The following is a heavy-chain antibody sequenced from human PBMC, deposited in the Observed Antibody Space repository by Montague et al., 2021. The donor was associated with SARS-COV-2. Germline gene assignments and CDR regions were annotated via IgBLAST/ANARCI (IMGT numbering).Heavy chain of an antibody. D-gene: IGHD5-24*01. V-gene: IGHV4-4*07. J-gene: IGHJ6*02. CDR1: GGSISSYY. Sequence: SETLSLTCTVSGGSISSYYRSWIRQPPGKGLEWIGRIYPSGSTKYNPSLKSRVTMSVDTSKNQLSLKLGSVTAADTAVYYCARDHMTLHFMVYYYGMDVWGQGTTVPVSS. CDR3: ARDHMTLHFMVYYYGMDV. CDR2: IYPSGST.